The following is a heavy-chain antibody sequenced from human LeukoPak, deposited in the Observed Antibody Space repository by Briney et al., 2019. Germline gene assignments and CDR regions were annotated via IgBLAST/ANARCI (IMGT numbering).Heavy chain of an antibody. J-gene: IGHJ4*02. CDR2: IYYSGST. CDR1: GGSISSSSYY. D-gene: IGHD6-13*01. V-gene: IGHV4-39*01. Sequence: PSETLSLTCTVSGGSISSSSYYWGWLRQPPGTGLEWLGSIYYSGSTYYNPSLKSRVTISVDTSKNQFSLKLSSVTAADTAVYYCARLLIAAANYWGQGTLVTVSS. CDR3: ARLLIAAANY.